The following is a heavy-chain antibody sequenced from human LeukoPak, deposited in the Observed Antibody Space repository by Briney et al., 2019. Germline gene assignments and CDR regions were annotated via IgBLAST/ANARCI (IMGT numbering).Heavy chain of an antibody. J-gene: IGHJ4*02. CDR2: ISGSTDST. CDR3: ATGRRCSSTSCYGSYFDY. V-gene: IGHV3-23*01. CDR1: GFTFSSYA. Sequence: GGSLRLSCAASGFTFSSYAMSWVRQAPGKGLEWVSAISGSTDSTYYADSVKGRFAISRDNSKNTLYLQMNSLRAEDTAVYYCATGRRCSSTSCYGSYFDYWGQGTLVTVSS. D-gene: IGHD2-2*01.